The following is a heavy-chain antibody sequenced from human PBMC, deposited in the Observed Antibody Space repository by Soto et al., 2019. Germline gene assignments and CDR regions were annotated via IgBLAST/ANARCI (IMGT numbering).Heavy chain of an antibody. CDR3: ASHYGMAVAQGGYYYGMDV. J-gene: IGHJ6*02. Sequence: GGSLRLSCAASGFTFSSYEMNWFRQAPGKGLEWVSYISSSGSTIYYADSVKGRFTISRDDAKNSLYLQMNSLRAEDTAVYYCASHYGMAVAQGGYYYGMDVWGQGTTVTVSS. D-gene: IGHD6-19*01. V-gene: IGHV3-48*03. CDR1: GFTFSSYE. CDR2: ISSSGSTI.